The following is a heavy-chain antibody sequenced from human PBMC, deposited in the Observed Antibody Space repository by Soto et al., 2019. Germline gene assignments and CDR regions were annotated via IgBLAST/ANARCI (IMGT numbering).Heavy chain of an antibody. CDR1: GYTFTSYG. D-gene: IGHD3-16*01. CDR2: ISAYNGNT. Sequence: VKVSCKASGYTFTSYGISWVRQAPGQGLEWMGWISAYNGNTNYAQKLQGRVTMTTDTSTSTAYMELRSLRSDDTALYYCAISQDRGGRTTFIYWGQGTQVTVSS. J-gene: IGHJ4*02. V-gene: IGHV1-18*01. CDR3: AISQDRGGRTTFIY.